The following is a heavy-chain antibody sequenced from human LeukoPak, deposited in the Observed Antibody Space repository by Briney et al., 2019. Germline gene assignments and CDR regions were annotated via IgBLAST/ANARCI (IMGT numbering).Heavy chain of an antibody. D-gene: IGHD5-12*01. Sequence: GGSLRLSCAASGFTFSNAWMSWVRQAPGKGLEWVGRIKSKTDGGTTDYAAPVKGRFTISRDDSKSTLYLQMNSLKTEDTAVYYCTTDTPLYGGYGTWGQGTLVTVSS. CDR3: TTDTPLYGGYGT. V-gene: IGHV3-15*01. J-gene: IGHJ5*02. CDR2: IKSKTDGGTT. CDR1: GFTFSNAW.